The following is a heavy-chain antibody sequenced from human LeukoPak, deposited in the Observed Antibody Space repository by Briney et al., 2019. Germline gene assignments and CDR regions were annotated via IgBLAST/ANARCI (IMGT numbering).Heavy chain of an antibody. D-gene: IGHD1-26*01. V-gene: IGHV1-2*02. J-gene: IGHJ4*02. CDR1: GYTFTGYY. CDR3: AADHGGSYFPTRFDY. Sequence: ASVKVSCKASGYTFTGYYMHWVRQAPGQGLEWMGWINPNSGGTNYAQKFQGRVTMTRDTSISTAYMELSRLRSDDTAVYYCAADHGGSYFPTRFDYWGQGTLVTVSS. CDR2: INPNSGGT.